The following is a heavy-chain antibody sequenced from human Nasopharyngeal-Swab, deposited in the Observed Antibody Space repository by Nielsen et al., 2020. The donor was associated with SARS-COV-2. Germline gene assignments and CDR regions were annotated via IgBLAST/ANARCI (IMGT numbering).Heavy chain of an antibody. V-gene: IGHV3-30-3*01. CDR3: ASGSPINVVSAARHPRQFDY. CDR1: GLTFSSYA. D-gene: IGHD2-2*01. CDR2: ISYDGSNK. Sequence: GESLKISCAASGLTFSSYAMHWVRQAPGKGLEWVAVISYDGSNKYYADSVKGRFTISRDNSKNTLYLQMNSLRAEDTAVYYCASGSPINVVSAARHPRQFDYWGQGTLVTVSS. J-gene: IGHJ4*02.